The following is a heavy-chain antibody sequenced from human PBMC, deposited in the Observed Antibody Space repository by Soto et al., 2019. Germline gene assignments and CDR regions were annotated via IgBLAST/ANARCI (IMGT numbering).Heavy chain of an antibody. CDR3: AKDLAYYDSSGSKDY. D-gene: IGHD3-22*01. CDR2: IYYSGST. J-gene: IGHJ4*02. CDR1: GGSISSRSYY. Sequence: SETLSLTCTVSGGSISSRSYYWGWIRQPPGKGLEWIGSIYYSGSTYYNPSLKSRVTISADTSKNQFSLKLSSVTAADTAVYYCAKDLAYYDSSGSKDYWGQGTLVTVSS. V-gene: IGHV4-39*02.